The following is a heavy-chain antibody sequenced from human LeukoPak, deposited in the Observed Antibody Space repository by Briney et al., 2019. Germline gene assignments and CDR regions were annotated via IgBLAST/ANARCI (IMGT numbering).Heavy chain of an antibody. D-gene: IGHD1-14*01. J-gene: IGHJ5*02. Sequence: ASVKVSCKASGYTFTSYGISWVRQAPGQGLEWMGWISAYNGNTNYAQKLQGRITMTTDTSTSTAYMELRSLRSDDTAVYYCARNSQQPVEDWFDPWGQGTLVTVSS. CDR3: ARNSQQPVEDWFDP. V-gene: IGHV1-18*01. CDR1: GYTFTSYG. CDR2: ISAYNGNT.